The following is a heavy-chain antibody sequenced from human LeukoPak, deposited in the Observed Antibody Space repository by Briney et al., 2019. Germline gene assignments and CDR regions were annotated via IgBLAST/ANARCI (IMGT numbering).Heavy chain of an antibody. D-gene: IGHD1-7*01. CDR2: ISSNGGGT. J-gene: IGHJ4*02. V-gene: IGHV3-64*01. CDR1: GFTFSSYA. CDR3: ARETVTGTTDY. Sequence: GGSLRLSCAASGFTFSSYAMHWVRQAPGKGLEYVSAISSNGGGTYYANSVKGRFTISRDNSKNTLYLQMGSLRAEDMAVYYCARETVTGTTDYWGQGTLVTVSS.